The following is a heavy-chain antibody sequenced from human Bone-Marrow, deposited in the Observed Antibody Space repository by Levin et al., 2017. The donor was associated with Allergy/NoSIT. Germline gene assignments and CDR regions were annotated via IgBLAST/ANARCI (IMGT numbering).Heavy chain of an antibody. J-gene: IGHJ4*02. V-gene: IGHV3-30*04. D-gene: IGHD6-6*01. CDR3: ARDFYSSSSGVSAY. CDR1: GFTFSSYA. CDR2: ISYDGSNK. Sequence: GESLKISCAASGFTFSSYAMHWVRQAPGKGLEWVAVISYDGSNKYYADSVKGRFTISRDNSKNTLYLQMNSLRAEDTAVYYCARDFYSSSSGVSAYWGQGTLVTVSS.